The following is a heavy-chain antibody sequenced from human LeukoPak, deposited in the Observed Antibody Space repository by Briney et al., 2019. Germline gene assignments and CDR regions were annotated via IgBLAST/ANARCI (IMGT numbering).Heavy chain of an antibody. D-gene: IGHD5-24*01. V-gene: IGHV3-21*01. J-gene: IGHJ4*02. CDR3: ARDEMGSGNFDY. CDR1: GFTFSSYS. CDR2: ISSSSSYI. Sequence: GVSLRLSCAASGFTFSSYSRNWVRQAPGKGVVWFSSISSSSSYIYYAYSVKGRFTISRDNAKNSLYLQMNSLRAEDTAVYYCARDEMGSGNFDYWGQGTLVTVSS.